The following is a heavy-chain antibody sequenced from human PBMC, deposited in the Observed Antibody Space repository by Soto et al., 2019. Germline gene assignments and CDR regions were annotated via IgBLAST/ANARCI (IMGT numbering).Heavy chain of an antibody. D-gene: IGHD3-22*01. J-gene: IGHJ4*02. CDR3: ARGSYERNCYELYY. V-gene: IGHV1-69*02. CDR2: IIPILGIP. CDR1: GGTFSSYT. Sequence: QVQLVQSGAEVKKPGSSVKVSCKDSGGTFSSYTISWVRQAPGQGLEWMGRIIPILGIPNYAQKFQGRITITAEKSTSTAYMDLSSLRSEDTAVYYCARGSYERNCYELYYWGQGTLVTVSS.